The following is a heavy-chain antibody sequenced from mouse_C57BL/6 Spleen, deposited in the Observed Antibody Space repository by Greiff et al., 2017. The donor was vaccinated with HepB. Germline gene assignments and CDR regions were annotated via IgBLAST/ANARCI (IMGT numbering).Heavy chain of an antibody. Sequence: EVQRVESGGDLVKPGGSLKLSCAASGFTFSSYGMSWVRQTPDKRLEWVATISSGGSYTYYPDSVKGRFTISRDNAKNTLYLQMSSLKSEDTAMYYCATTVVEYFDVWGTGTTVTVSS. V-gene: IGHV5-6*01. CDR1: GFTFSSYG. CDR2: ISSGGSYT. D-gene: IGHD1-1*01. J-gene: IGHJ1*03. CDR3: ATTVVEYFDV.